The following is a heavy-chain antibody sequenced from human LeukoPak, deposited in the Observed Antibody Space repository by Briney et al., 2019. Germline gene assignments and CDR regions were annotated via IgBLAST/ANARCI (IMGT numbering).Heavy chain of an antibody. D-gene: IGHD1-26*01. CDR1: GFTVSSNY. CDR3: AKDLAGSGSYSFDY. J-gene: IGHJ4*02. Sequence: PGGSLRLSCVASGFTVSSNYMSWVRQAPGRGLEWVSAISGSGGSTYYADSVKGRFTISRDNSKNTLYLQMNSLRAEDTAVYYCAKDLAGSGSYSFDYWGQGTLVTVSS. V-gene: IGHV3-23*01. CDR2: ISGSGGST.